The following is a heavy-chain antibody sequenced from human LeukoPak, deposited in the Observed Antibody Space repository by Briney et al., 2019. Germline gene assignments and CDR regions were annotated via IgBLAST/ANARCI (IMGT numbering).Heavy chain of an antibody. V-gene: IGHV3-30*18. Sequence: PGGSLRLSCAASGFTFNTYVMHWVRQATGKGLEWVAAISADGIHEYYADSVKGRFTISRDNSKNMFYLQMNSLRAEDTAVYCCTKDRWVPTTEKPFDHWGQGTLVTVSS. J-gene: IGHJ4*02. CDR2: ISADGIHE. CDR3: TKDRWVPTTEKPFDH. CDR1: GFTFNTYV. D-gene: IGHD1-1*01.